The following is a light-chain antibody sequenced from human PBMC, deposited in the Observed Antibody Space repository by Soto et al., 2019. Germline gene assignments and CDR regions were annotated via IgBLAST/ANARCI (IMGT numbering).Light chain of an antibody. Sequence: QSALTQPPSASGSPGQSVTISCTGTSSDVGGYNYVSWYQQHPGKAPKLMIYEVSKRPSGVPDRFSGSKSGNTASLTVSGLQADDEDDYSCRSYAGSNNLVFGGGTKLTVL. J-gene: IGLJ3*02. CDR3: RSYAGSNNLV. CDR1: SSDVGGYNY. V-gene: IGLV2-8*01. CDR2: EVS.